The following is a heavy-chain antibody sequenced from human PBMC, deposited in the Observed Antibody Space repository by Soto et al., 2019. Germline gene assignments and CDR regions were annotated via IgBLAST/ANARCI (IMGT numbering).Heavy chain of an antibody. CDR2: IRSKANSYAT. CDR3: TRGQGLRYFDWLLYGGWFDP. Sequence: GGSLRLSCAASGFTFSGSAMHWVRQASGKGLEWVGRIRSKANSYATAYAASVKGRFTISRDDSKNTAYLQMNSLKTDDTAVYYCTRGQGLRYFDWLLYGGWFDPWGQGTLVTVSS. J-gene: IGHJ5*02. CDR1: GFTFSGSA. D-gene: IGHD3-9*01. V-gene: IGHV3-73*01.